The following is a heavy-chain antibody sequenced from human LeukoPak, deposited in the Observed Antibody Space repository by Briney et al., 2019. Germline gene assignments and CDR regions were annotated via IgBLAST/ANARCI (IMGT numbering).Heavy chain of an antibody. V-gene: IGHV4-30-2*01. CDR3: ASVTTTVTTVYAFDI. CDR1: GGSISSGGYY. Sequence: PSQTLSLTCTVSGGSISSGGYYWSWIRQPPGKGLEWIGYIYHSGSTYYNPSFKSRVTISVDTSKNQFSLKLSSVTAADTAVYYCASVTTTVTTVYAFDIWGQGTMVTVSS. J-gene: IGHJ3*02. CDR2: IYHSGST. D-gene: IGHD4-17*01.